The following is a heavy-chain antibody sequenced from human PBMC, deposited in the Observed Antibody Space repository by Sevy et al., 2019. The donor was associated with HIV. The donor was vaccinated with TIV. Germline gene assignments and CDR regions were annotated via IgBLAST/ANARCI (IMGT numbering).Heavy chain of an antibody. Sequence: ASVKVSCKASGYTFTRYGITWVRQAPGQGLQWMGWSSAYNGTTNYAQKLQGRVTMTTDTSTSTAYMELRRLRSDDTAVYYCARDRNNYDSSGYPKGFDVWGQRTTVTVSS. J-gene: IGHJ6*02. V-gene: IGHV1-18*01. D-gene: IGHD3-22*01. CDR1: GYTFTRYG. CDR3: ARDRNNYDSSGYPKGFDV. CDR2: SSAYNGTT.